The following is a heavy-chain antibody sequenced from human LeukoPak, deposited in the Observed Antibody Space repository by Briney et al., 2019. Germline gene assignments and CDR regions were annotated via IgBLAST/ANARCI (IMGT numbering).Heavy chain of an antibody. V-gene: IGHV3-66*01. D-gene: IGHD3-22*01. CDR2: IYSGGST. CDR3: AKSQDYYDTDAFDI. J-gene: IGHJ3*02. Sequence: GGSLRLSCAASGFTVSSNYMNWVRQAPGKGLEWVSLIYSGGSTYYADSVKGRFTISRDNSKNTLYLQMNSLRAEDTAVYYCAKSQDYYDTDAFDIWGQGTMVTVSS. CDR1: GFTVSSNY.